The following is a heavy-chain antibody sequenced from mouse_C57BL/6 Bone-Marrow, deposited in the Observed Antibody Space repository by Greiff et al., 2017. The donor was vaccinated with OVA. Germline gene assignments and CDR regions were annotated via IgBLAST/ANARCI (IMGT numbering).Heavy chain of an antibody. J-gene: IGHJ2*01. V-gene: IGHV14-4*01. CDR3: TTDGSSLDY. CDR2: IDPENGDT. D-gene: IGHD1-1*01. CDR1: GFNIKDDY. Sequence: DVKLQESGAELVRPGASVKLSCTASGFNIKDDYMHWVKQRPEQGLEWIGWIDPENGDTEYASKFQGKATITADTSSNTAYLQLSSLTSEDTAVYYCTTDGSSLDYWGQGTTLTVSS.